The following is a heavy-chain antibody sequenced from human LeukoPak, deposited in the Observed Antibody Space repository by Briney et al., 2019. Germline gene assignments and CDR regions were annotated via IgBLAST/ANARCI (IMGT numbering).Heavy chain of an antibody. CDR1: GGSFSGYY. J-gene: IGHJ5*02. CDR3: ARCAKWLSRRTNWFDP. Sequence: SETLSLTCAVYGGSFSGYYWSWIRQPPGKGLEWIGYIYYSGSTNYNPSLKSRVTISVDTSKNQFSLKLSSVTAADTAVYYCARCAKWLSRRTNWFDPWGQGTLVTVSS. D-gene: IGHD3-22*01. V-gene: IGHV4-59*12. CDR2: IYYSGST.